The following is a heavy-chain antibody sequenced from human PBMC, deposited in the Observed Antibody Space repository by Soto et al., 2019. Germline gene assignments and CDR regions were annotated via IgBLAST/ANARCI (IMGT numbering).Heavy chain of an antibody. CDR1: GFTFSSYW. J-gene: IGHJ2*01. V-gene: IGHV3-7*05. Sequence: EVQLVESGGGLVQPGGSLRLSCAASGFTFSSYWMSWVRQAPGKGLEWVANIKQDGSEKYYVDSVKGRFTISRDNAKNSLYLQMNSLRAEDTAVYYWAREERGQWLVTSWYFDLWGRGTLVTVSS. CDR2: IKQDGSEK. CDR3: AREERGQWLVTSWYFDL. D-gene: IGHD6-19*01.